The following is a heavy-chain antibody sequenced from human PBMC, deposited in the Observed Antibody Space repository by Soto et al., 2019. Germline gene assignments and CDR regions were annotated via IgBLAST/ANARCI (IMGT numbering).Heavy chain of an antibody. CDR2: VSIGGST. V-gene: IGHV3-23*01. Sequence: DVQLLESGGGLVQPEGSLRLSCAASGLTFSSYAMGWVRQGPGKGLEWVAVVSIGGSTHYADSVRGRFTISRDNSKTTLSLQMNSLTAEDTAVYFCAKRRGAGGHFDYWGQGALVTVSS. CDR3: AKRRGAGGHFDY. J-gene: IGHJ4*02. D-gene: IGHD2-15*01. CDR1: GLTFSSYA.